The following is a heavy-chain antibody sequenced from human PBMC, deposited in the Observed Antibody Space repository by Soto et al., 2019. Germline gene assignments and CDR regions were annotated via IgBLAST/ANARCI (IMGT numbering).Heavy chain of an antibody. CDR3: ARPEMTTVTPPNYYGMDV. Sequence: PGESLKISCKGSGYSFTSYWISWVRQMPGKGLEWMGRIDPSDSYTNYSPSFQGHVTISADKSISTAYLQWSSLKASDTAMYYCARPEMTTVTPPNYYGMDVWGQGTTVTVSS. CDR2: IDPSDSYT. J-gene: IGHJ6*02. V-gene: IGHV5-10-1*01. CDR1: GYSFTSYW. D-gene: IGHD4-17*01.